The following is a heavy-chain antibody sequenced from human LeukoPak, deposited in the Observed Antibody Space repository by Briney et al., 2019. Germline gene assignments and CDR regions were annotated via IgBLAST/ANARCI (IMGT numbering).Heavy chain of an antibody. Sequence: PGRSLRLSCAASGFTFSSYGMHWVRQAPGKGLEWVAFISYDGSNKYYADSVKGRFTISRDNSKNTLYLQMNSLRAEDTAVYYCAKELQAVVAARPGNWFDPWGQGTLVTVSS. CDR1: GFTFSSYG. D-gene: IGHD2-15*01. CDR2: ISYDGSNK. CDR3: AKELQAVVAARPGNWFDP. J-gene: IGHJ5*02. V-gene: IGHV3-30*18.